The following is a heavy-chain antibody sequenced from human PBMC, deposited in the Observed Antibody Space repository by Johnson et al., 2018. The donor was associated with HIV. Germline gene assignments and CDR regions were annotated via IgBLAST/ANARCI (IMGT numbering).Heavy chain of an antibody. CDR1: GFTFSNAW. J-gene: IGHJ3*02. CDR2: IKTKPDGGTT. D-gene: IGHD3-3*01. CDR3: STLYYNFWSGYYRGAFDI. Sequence: VQLVESGGGLVKPGGSLRLSCAASGFTFSNAWMTWVRQAPGEGLEWVGRIKTKPDGGTTDYAAPLKGRFTISRDDSKSTLYLQMNSLKTEDTAVYYCSTLYYNFWSGYYRGAFDIWGQGTMVTVSS. V-gene: IGHV3-15*01.